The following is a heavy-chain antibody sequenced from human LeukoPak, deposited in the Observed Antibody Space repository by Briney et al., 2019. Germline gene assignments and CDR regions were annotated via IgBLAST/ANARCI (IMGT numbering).Heavy chain of an antibody. CDR2: ISYDGSNK. V-gene: IGHV3-30-3*01. CDR1: GFTFSSYA. Sequence: GRSLRLSCAASGFTFSSYAMHWVRQAPGKGLEWVAVISYDGSNKCYADSVKGRFTISRDNSKNTLYLQMNSLRAEDTAVYYCASPRRVVVTHEVDYWGQGTLVTASS. CDR3: ASPRRVVVTHEVDY. J-gene: IGHJ4*02. D-gene: IGHD2-21*02.